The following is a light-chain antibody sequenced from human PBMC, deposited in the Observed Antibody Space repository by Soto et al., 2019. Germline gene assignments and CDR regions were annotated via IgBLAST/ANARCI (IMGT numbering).Light chain of an antibody. CDR1: QSVSSTY. V-gene: IGKV3-20*01. CDR3: QQYGGSPFT. Sequence: EIVLTQSPGTLSLSPGERATLSCRASQSVSSTYLAWYQQKPGQAPRLLIYGASSRATGIPDRFSGSGSGTDFILTISRLEPEDFAVYYCQQYGGSPFTFGPGTKWIS. CDR2: GAS. J-gene: IGKJ3*01.